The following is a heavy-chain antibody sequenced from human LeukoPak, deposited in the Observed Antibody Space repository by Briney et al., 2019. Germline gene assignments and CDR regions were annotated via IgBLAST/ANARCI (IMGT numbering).Heavy chain of an antibody. V-gene: IGHV3-23*01. CDR1: GFTFNTYS. CDR3: DGADF. Sequence: PGGSLRLSCAASGFTFNTYSMNWARQPPGKGLEWVSTISDSGGGTYYADSVKGPFTISRDNSKNTLYLQMNSLRADDTAVYYCDGADFWGQGTLVTVSS. CDR2: ISDSGGGT. J-gene: IGHJ4*02.